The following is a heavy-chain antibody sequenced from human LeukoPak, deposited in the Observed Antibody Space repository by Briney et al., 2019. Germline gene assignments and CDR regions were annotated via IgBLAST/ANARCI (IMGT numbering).Heavy chain of an antibody. CDR1: GFTFSNYA. J-gene: IGHJ4*02. CDR3: ARVLLDYGDSPFDY. V-gene: IGHV3-23*01. D-gene: IGHD4-17*01. CDR2: ITGGGSST. Sequence: GGSLRLSCAASGFTFSNYAMAWVRQSPGKGLEWVSTITGGGSSTYYADSVKGRFTISRDNSKNTLYLQMNSLRAEDTAVYYCARVLLDYGDSPFDYWGQGTLVTVSS.